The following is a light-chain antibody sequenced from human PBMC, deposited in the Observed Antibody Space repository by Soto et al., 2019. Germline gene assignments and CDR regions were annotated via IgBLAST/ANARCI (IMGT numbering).Light chain of an antibody. CDR1: NSNIGSYT. J-gene: IGLJ3*02. CDR2: SDN. V-gene: IGLV1-44*01. Sequence: QPVLTQPPSASGTPGQRVTISCSGRNSNIGSYTVNWYLQLPGTAPKLLIYSDNQRPSRVPDRFSGSKSGTSASLAISGLQSEDEADYYCATWDDSLNAWVFGGVTKLTVL. CDR3: ATWDDSLNAWV.